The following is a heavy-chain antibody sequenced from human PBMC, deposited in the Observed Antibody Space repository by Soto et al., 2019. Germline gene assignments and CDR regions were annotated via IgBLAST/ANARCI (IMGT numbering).Heavy chain of an antibody. D-gene: IGHD3-22*01. CDR1: GYSFTSYW. J-gene: IGHJ5*02. V-gene: IGHV5-51*01. CDR2: IYPGDSDT. Sequence: ESLKISCKCSGYSFTSYWIGCVLQMPGKGLEWMGIIYPGDSDTRYSPSFQGQVTISADKSISTAYLQWSSLKASDTAMYYCARVSGDSSGYYYGDNWFDPWGQGTLVTVSS. CDR3: ARVSGDSSGYYYGDNWFDP.